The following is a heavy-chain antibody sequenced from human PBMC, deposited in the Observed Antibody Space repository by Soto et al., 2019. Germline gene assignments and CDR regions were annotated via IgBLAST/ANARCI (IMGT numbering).Heavy chain of an antibody. J-gene: IGHJ4*02. Sequence: EVQLLESGGGLVQPGGSLRLSCAASGFTFSSYAMNWVRQAPGKGLEWVSVISGSGGSTYYADSVKGRFPISRDNSNYTLYLPMNSLRAEDTAVYYCARRGPGTYFDYWGQGTLVTVSS. D-gene: IGHD6-13*01. CDR2: ISGSGGST. CDR3: ARRGPGTYFDY. V-gene: IGHV3-23*01. CDR1: GFTFSSYA.